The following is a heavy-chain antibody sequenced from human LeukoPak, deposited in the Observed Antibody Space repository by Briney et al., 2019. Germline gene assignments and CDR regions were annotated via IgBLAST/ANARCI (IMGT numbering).Heavy chain of an antibody. J-gene: IGHJ4*02. Sequence: GASVKVSCKASDYTFTSYAISWVRQAPGQGLEWMGGIIPIFGTANYAQKFQGRVTITADKSTSTAYMELSSLRSEDTAVYYCARGLPPRRNYDSSGYYSYYFDYWGQGTLVTVSS. CDR2: IIPIFGTA. D-gene: IGHD3-22*01. CDR1: DYTFTSYA. CDR3: ARGLPPRRNYDSSGYYSYYFDY. V-gene: IGHV1-69*06.